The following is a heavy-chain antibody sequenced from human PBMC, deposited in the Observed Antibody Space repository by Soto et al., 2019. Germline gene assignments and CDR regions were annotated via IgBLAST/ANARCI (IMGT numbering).Heavy chain of an antibody. V-gene: IGHV1-3*01. CDR1: GYTFTSYA. D-gene: IGHD6-19*01. J-gene: IGHJ4*02. CDR3: ARDLGGWPDY. Sequence: QVQLVQSGAEVKKPGASVKVSCKASGYTFTSYAIHWVRQAPGQRLEWMGWINAGNGNTKYSQKFQDRVTIARDTSASTAYLELSSLSSEDTAVYYCARDLGGWPDYWGPATLVTVSS. CDR2: INAGNGNT.